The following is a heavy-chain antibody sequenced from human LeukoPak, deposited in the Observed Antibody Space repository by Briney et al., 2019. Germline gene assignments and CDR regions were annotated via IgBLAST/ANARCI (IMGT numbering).Heavy chain of an antibody. Sequence: GASVKVSCKASGYTFTSYGISWVRQAPGQGLEWMGWISAYNGNTNYAQKLQGRVTMTTDTSTSTAYMELRSLRSDDTAVYYCARDFGVEMATINNEPFDYWGQGTLVTVSS. CDR2: ISAYNGNT. CDR3: ARDFGVEMATINNEPFDY. J-gene: IGHJ4*02. D-gene: IGHD5-24*01. CDR1: GYTFTSYG. V-gene: IGHV1-18*01.